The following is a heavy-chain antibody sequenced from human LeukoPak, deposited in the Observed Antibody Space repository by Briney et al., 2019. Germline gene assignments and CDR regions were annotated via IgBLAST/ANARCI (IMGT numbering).Heavy chain of an antibody. V-gene: IGHV1-69*13. J-gene: IGHJ4*02. CDR2: IIPIFGTA. D-gene: IGHD3-22*01. Sequence: GASVKVSCKASGGTFSSYAISWVRQAPGQGLEWMGGIIPIFGTANYAQKFQGRVTITADESTSTAYMELSSLRSEDTAVYYCARRYYYDSSGYTFDYWGQGTLVTVSS. CDR3: ARRYYYDSSGYTFDY. CDR1: GGTFSSYA.